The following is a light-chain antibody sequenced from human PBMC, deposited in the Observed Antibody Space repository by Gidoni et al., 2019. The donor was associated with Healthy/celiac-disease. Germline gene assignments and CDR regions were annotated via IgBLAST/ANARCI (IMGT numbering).Light chain of an antibody. Sequence: DLQMTQSPSSLSASVVDRVTLTCRASQSISSYLNWYQQKPGKDPKLLIYAASSLQSGVPSRFSGSGSGTDVTLTISSLQPEDFATYYCQQSYRTAYTFGQGTKLESK. CDR3: QQSYRTAYT. J-gene: IGKJ2*01. V-gene: IGKV1-39*01. CDR2: AAS. CDR1: QSISSY.